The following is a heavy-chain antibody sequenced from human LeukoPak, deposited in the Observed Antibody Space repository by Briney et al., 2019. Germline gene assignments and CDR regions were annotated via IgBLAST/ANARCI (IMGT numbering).Heavy chain of an antibody. CDR1: GFTFSSYA. CDR3: AKGVGATWYFDL. CDR2: ISASGGST. Sequence: GGSLRLSCAASGFTFSSYAMSWVRQAPGKGLEWASVISASGGSTNYADSVKGRFTISRDNSKNTLYLQMNSLRAEDTAVYYCAKGVGATWYFDLWGRGTLVTVSS. V-gene: IGHV3-23*01. J-gene: IGHJ2*01. D-gene: IGHD1-26*01.